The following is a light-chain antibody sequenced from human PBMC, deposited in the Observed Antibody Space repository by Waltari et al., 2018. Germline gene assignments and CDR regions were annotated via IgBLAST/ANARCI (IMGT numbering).Light chain of an antibody. V-gene: IGKV1-8*01. CDR2: AAS. Sequence: AIRITQSPSSLSASTGDRVTIPCRASQSISSYLAWYQKKPGKAPKVLIYAASTLQSGVPSRFSGSGSGTDFTLTISCLQSEDFAIYYCQQYYSSPATFGQGTKVEIK. CDR1: QSISSY. CDR3: QQYYSSPAT. J-gene: IGKJ1*01.